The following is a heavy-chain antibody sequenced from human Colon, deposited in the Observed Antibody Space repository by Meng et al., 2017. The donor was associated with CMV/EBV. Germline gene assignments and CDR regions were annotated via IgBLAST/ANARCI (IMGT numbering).Heavy chain of an antibody. J-gene: IGHJ4*02. V-gene: IGHV3-23*01. CDR2: ISGSGGST. CDR1: GFTFSTYA. CDR3: AKGGVYSSTWGDY. Sequence: GESLKISCAASGFTFSTYAMSWVRQAPGKGLEWVSAISGSGGSTYYADSVKGRFTISRDNSKNTLYLQMNSLRAEDTAVYYCAKGGVYSSTWGDYWGQGTLVTVPQ. D-gene: IGHD6-13*01.